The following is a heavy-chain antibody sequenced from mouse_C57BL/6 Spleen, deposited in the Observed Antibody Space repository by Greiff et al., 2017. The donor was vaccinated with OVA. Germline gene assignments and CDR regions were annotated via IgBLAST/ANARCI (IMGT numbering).Heavy chain of an antibody. D-gene: IGHD1-1*01. CDR3: ARVDYGSSPFDY. V-gene: IGHV1-18*01. CDR2: INPNNGGT. CDR1: GYTFTDYN. Sequence: EVQLQQSGPELVKPGASVKIPCKASGYTFTDYNMDWVKQSHGKSLEWIGDINPNNGGTIYNQKFKGKATLTVDKSSSTAYMELRSLTSEDTAVYYCARVDYGSSPFDYWGQGTTLTVSS. J-gene: IGHJ2*01.